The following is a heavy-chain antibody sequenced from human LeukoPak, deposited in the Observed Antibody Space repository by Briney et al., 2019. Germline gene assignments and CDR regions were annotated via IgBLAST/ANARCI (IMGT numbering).Heavy chain of an antibody. CDR2: ISAYNGNT. CDR1: GYTFTSYG. D-gene: IGHD3-10*01. V-gene: IGHV1-18*01. Sequence: ASVTLSCTASGYTFTSYGISWVRQAPGQGLEWMGWISAYNGNTNYAQKLQGRVTMTTDTSTSTAYMELRSLRSDDTAVYYCAREAWFGELSYFDYWGQGTLVTVSS. CDR3: AREAWFGELSYFDY. J-gene: IGHJ4*02.